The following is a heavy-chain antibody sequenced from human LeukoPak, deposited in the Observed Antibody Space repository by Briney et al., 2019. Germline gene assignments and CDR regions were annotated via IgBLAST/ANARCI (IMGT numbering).Heavy chain of an antibody. CDR3: TRDISGYYDSSGYYYYFDY. CDR2: IRSKAYGGTT. V-gene: IGHV3-49*04. D-gene: IGHD3-22*01. Sequence: PGGSLRLSCTASGFTFGDYAMSWVRQAPGKGLEWVGSIRSKAYGGTTEYAASVKGRFTISRDDSKSIAYLQMNSLKTEDTAVYYCTRDISGYYDSSGYYYYFDYWGQGTLVTVSS. J-gene: IGHJ4*02. CDR1: GFTFGDYA.